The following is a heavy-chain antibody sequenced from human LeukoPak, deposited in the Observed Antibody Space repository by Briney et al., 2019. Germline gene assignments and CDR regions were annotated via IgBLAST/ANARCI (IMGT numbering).Heavy chain of an antibody. CDR3: ARDLGGPGYCSSTSCYESTFDI. J-gene: IGHJ3*02. CDR2: IYYSGST. D-gene: IGHD2-2*01. V-gene: IGHV4-59*01. CDR1: GGSISSYY. Sequence: SETLSLTCTVSGGSISSYYWSWIRQPPGKGLEWIGYIYYSGSTNYNPSLKSRVTISVDTSKNQFSLKLSSVTAADTAVYYCARDLGGPGYCSSTSCYESTFDIWGQGTMVTVSS.